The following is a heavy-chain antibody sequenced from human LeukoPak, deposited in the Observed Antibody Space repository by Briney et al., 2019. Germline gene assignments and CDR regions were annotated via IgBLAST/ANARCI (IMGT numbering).Heavy chain of an antibody. Sequence: SETLSLTCTVSGGSISSYYWSWIRQPPGKGLEWIGYIYYSGSTNYNPSLKSRVTISLDTSKNQFSLKLSSVTAADTAVYYCARVDDSSCYNFDYWGQGTGDRL. D-gene: IGHD3-22*01. CDR1: GGSISSYY. CDR3: ARVDDSSCYNFDY. V-gene: IGHV4-59*01. J-gene: IGHJ4*02. CDR2: IYYSGST.